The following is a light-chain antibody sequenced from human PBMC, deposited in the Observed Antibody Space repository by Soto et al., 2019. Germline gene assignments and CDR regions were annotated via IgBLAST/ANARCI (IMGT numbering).Light chain of an antibody. CDR2: EVT. CDR1: SGDVGGYNY. CDR3: SSYAGSNNVV. V-gene: IGLV2-8*01. J-gene: IGLJ2*01. Sequence: QAVVTQPPSASGSPGQSVTISCTGTSGDVGGYNYVSWFQQHPGKAPKVMIYEVTKRPSGVPDRFSGSRSGNTASLTVSGLQAEDEADYYCSSYAGSNNVVFGGGTKLTVL.